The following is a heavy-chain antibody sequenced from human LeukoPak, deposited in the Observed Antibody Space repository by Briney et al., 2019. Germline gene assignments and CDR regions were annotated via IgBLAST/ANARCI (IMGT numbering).Heavy chain of an antibody. D-gene: IGHD6-19*01. J-gene: IGHJ3*02. V-gene: IGHV5-51*01. CDR2: IYPGDSDT. CDR1: GYSFTSYW. Sequence: ESLKISCKGSGYSFTSYWIGWVRQMPGKGLEWMGIIYPGDSDTRYSPSFQGQVTISADKSISTACLQWSSLKASDTAMYYCARPNRAGGIAVAGNAFDIWGQGTMVTVSS. CDR3: ARPNRAGGIAVAGNAFDI.